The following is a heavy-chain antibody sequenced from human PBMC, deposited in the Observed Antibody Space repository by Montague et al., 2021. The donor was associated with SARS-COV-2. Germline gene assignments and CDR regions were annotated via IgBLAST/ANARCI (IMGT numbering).Heavy chain of an antibody. CDR2: IGIDGSSG. CDR3: AREGYTSGHAGCLEH. Sequence: SLRLSCAASGITFSTAIMHWVRQTPGKVLEWVAVIGIDGSSGIXXXSXXXRFTISRDNAKHIVMLQMDGLTHEDTAVSYCAREGYTSGHAGCLEHWGQGTLVTVSS. V-gene: IGHV3-30*01. D-gene: IGHD2-15*01. J-gene: IGHJ4*02. CDR1: GITFSTAI.